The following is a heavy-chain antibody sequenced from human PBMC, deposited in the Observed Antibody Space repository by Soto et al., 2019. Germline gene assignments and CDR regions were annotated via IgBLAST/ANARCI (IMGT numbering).Heavy chain of an antibody. CDR1: GGSISSSSYY. CDR3: ARTMVRGVRPWGSDP. CDR2: VYYGGST. J-gene: IGHJ5*02. D-gene: IGHD3-10*01. Sequence: SETLSLTCTVSGGSISSSSYYWGWIRQPPGKGLEWIGNVYYGGSTYYNPSLKSRVTISVDTSKNQFSLKLSSVTAADAAVYYCARTMVRGVRPWGSDPWGQGTLVTVSS. V-gene: IGHV4-39*07.